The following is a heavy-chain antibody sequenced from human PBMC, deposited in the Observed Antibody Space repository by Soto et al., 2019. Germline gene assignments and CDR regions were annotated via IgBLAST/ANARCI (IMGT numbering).Heavy chain of an antibody. V-gene: IGHV1-18*01. Sequence: ASVKVSCKASGYTFTSYGISWVRQAPGQGLEWMGWISAYNGNTNYAQKLQGRVTMTTDTSTSTAYMELRSLRSDDTAVYYCATAADYDYGDPLYYYYMDVWGKGTTVTVSS. J-gene: IGHJ6*03. CDR2: ISAYNGNT. CDR1: GYTFTSYG. CDR3: ATAADYDYGDPLYYYYMDV. D-gene: IGHD4-17*01.